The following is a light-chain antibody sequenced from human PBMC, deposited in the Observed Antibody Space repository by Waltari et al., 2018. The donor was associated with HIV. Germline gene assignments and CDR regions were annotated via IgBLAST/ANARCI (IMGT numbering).Light chain of an antibody. V-gene: IGKV3-11*01. J-gene: IGKJ3*01. CDR1: QSVRSY. CDR2: DAS. Sequence: EIVLTQSPATLSLSPGERATLSCRASQSVRSYLAWYQQKPGQTPRLLIYDASNRATGIPARFSGSVYGTDFTLTINSIEPENFAVDYCQQRTNWVTFDPRTKVDIK. CDR3: QQRTNWVT.